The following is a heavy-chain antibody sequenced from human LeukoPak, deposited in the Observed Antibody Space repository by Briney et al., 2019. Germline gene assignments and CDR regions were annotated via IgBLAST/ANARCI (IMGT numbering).Heavy chain of an antibody. D-gene: IGHD2-8*01. V-gene: IGHV4-59*01. J-gene: IGHJ4*02. Sequence: SETLSLTCIVSGGSISSYYWSWIRQPPGKGLEWIGYIYYSGSTNYNPSLKSRVTISVDTSKNQFSLKLSSVTAADTAVYYCARDEGLYCTNGVCFGHWGQGTLVTVSS. CDR3: ARDEGLYCTNGVCFGH. CDR1: GGSISSYY. CDR2: IYYSGST.